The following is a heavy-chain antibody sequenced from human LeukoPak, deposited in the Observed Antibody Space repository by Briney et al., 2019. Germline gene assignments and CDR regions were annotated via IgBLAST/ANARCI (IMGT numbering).Heavy chain of an antibody. V-gene: IGHV1-2*02. J-gene: IGHJ4*02. CDR3: ARKRPQGGGNSDY. CDR2: NNPNSGGT. D-gene: IGHD4-23*01. Sequence: ASVKVSCKASGYTFTGYYMHWVRQAPGQGLEWMGGNNPNSGGTNYAQKFQGRVTITRDTSNSTAYLELSRLRSDDTAVYYCARKRPQGGGNSDYWGQGTLVTVSS. CDR1: GYTFTGYY.